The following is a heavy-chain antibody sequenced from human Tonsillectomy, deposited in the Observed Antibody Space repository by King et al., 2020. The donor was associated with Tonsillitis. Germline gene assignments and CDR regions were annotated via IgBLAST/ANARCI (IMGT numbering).Heavy chain of an antibody. CDR1: GGSISSYY. CDR2: IYYSGST. Sequence: VQLQESGPGLVKPSETLSLTCTVFGGSISSYYWSWIRQPPGKGLEWSGYIYYSGSTNYNSSLKGRVTISVDRSKNQVSLRLTSVTAADTAVYYCARGGAFDLWGQGTMVTVSS. V-gene: IGHV4-59*12. J-gene: IGHJ3*01. CDR3: ARGGAFDL.